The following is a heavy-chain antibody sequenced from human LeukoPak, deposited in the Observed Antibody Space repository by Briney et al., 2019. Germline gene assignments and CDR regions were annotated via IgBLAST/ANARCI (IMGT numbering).Heavy chain of an antibody. J-gene: IGHJ4*02. CDR1: GFTFSSYA. CDR3: AKDGYYDSSGYSDY. CDR2: ISGSGGST. Sequence: GGSLRLTCAASGFTFSSYAMSWVHQAPGKGLEWVSAISGSGGSTYYADSVKGRFTISRDNSKNTLYLQMNSLRAEDTAVYYCAKDGYYDSSGYSDYWGQGTLVTVSS. V-gene: IGHV3-23*01. D-gene: IGHD3-22*01.